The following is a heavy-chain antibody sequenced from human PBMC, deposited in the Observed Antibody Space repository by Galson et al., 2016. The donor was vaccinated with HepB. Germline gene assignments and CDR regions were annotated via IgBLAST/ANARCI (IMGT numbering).Heavy chain of an antibody. Sequence: SLRLSCAASGFTFSSYAMSWVRQAPGKGLEWVSAISGSGGSTYYADSVKGRFTISRDNSKNTLSLEMNSLRAEDTAVYYCARISLGGYTSGWGGSFDIWGQGTMVTVSS. CDR2: ISGSGGST. J-gene: IGHJ3*02. CDR3: ARISLGGYTSGWGGSFDI. V-gene: IGHV3-23*01. CDR1: GFTFSSYA. D-gene: IGHD6-19*01.